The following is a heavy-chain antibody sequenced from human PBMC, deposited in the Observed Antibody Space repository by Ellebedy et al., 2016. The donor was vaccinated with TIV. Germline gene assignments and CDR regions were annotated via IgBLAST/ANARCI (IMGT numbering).Heavy chain of an antibody. Sequence: GGSLRLSXVGFGFTFSDSVMHWVRHDPGKGLDWVAGISVDGRAVHYPDSVKGRFTISRDNAQNTVYLQMNSLRLEDTAVYYCVRGWYSSGHCDVFAMWGQGTIVTVSS. CDR3: VRGWYSSGHCDVFAM. D-gene: IGHD6-19*01. J-gene: IGHJ3*02. CDR2: ISVDGRAV. CDR1: GFTFSDSV. V-gene: IGHV3-30*03.